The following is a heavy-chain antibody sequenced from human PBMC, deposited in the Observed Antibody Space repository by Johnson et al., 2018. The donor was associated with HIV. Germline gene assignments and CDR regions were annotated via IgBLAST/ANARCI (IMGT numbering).Heavy chain of an antibody. CDR1: GFTFSSYA. J-gene: IGHJ3*02. Sequence: VQLVESGGGLVQPGGSLRLSCAASGFTFSSYAMHWVRQAPGKGLEWVSFISGSDDDTYYADSVKGRFTISRDISKNTLFLQMTSLTADDTAVYYCAKDIMPGSSSWVLPLDAFDIWGQGTMVTVSS. CDR3: AKDIMPGSSSWVLPLDAFDI. CDR2: ISGSDDDT. D-gene: IGHD6-13*01. V-gene: IGHV3-23*04.